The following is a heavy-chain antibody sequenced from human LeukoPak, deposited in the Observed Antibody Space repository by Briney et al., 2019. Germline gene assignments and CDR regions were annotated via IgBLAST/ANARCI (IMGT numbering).Heavy chain of an antibody. D-gene: IGHD3-10*01. CDR1: GFTFSDYY. CDR3: AREGYFGSGRFKRSRPSWFFDL. CDR2: IKQDGSEK. J-gene: IGHJ2*01. V-gene: IGHV3-7*01. Sequence: GGSLRLSCAASGFTFSDYYTSWIRQAPGKGLEWVANIKQDGSEKFYVDSVKGRFTISRDIAKNSLFLQMSSLRVEDTAVYHCAREGYFGSGRFKRSRPSWFFDLWGRGTPVTVSS.